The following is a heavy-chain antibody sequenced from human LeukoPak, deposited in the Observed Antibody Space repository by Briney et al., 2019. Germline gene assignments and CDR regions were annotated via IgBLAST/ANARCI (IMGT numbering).Heavy chain of an antibody. D-gene: IGHD4-17*01. Sequence: GGSLRLSCAASGFPFSSYSMNWVRQAPGKGLEWVSSISSSSSYIYYADSVKGLYTISRDNAKNSLYLQMNSLRAEDTAVYYCARSHGDYYFDYWGQGTLVTVSS. J-gene: IGHJ4*01. CDR3: ARSHGDYYFDY. CDR1: GFPFSSYS. CDR2: ISSSSSYI. V-gene: IGHV3-21*01.